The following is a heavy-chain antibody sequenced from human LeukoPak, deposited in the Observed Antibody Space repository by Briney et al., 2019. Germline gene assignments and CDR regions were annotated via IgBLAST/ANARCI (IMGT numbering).Heavy chain of an antibody. CDR3: ARQKRIKYCSSTSCYVFDY. V-gene: IGHV4-38-2*02. D-gene: IGHD2-2*01. J-gene: IGHJ4*02. Sequence: SETLSLTCTVSGGSISSYYWGWIRQPPGKGLEWIGSIYHSGSTYYNPSLKSRVTISVDTSKNQFPLKLSSVTAADTAVYYCARQKRIKYCSSTSCYVFDYWGQGTLVTVSS. CDR2: IYHSGST. CDR1: GGSISSYY.